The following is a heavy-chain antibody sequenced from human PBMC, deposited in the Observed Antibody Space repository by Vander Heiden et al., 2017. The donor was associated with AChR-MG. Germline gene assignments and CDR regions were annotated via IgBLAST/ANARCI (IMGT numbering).Heavy chain of an antibody. D-gene: IGHD2-2*01. Sequence: DVQLLESGGGLVQPGGSLRLTWPASGLSFSAYAMGCVRPPPGKGLGWASTISTNGGSTFYADSVKGRVTISRDNSKNTVYRHRNSLTAEDKAVYYYAKDSREGRSVGLPAAYFDYWVQGTLVTVSS. CDR1: GLSFSAYA. CDR3: AKDSREGRSVGLPAAYFDY. J-gene: IGHJ4*02. CDR2: ISTNGGST. V-gene: IGHV3-23*01.